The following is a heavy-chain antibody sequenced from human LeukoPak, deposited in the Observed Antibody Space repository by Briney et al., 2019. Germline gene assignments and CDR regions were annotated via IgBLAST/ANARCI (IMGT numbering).Heavy chain of an antibody. Sequence: GGSLRLSCAASGFTFRSYWMSWVRQAPGKGLEWVANIKQDGSEKYYVDSVKGRFTISRDNSKNTLYLQMNSLRAEDTAVYYCAKETVQTGSDAFDIWGQGTMVTVSS. D-gene: IGHD4-11*01. V-gene: IGHV3-7*03. J-gene: IGHJ3*02. CDR3: AKETVQTGSDAFDI. CDR2: IKQDGSEK. CDR1: GFTFRSYW.